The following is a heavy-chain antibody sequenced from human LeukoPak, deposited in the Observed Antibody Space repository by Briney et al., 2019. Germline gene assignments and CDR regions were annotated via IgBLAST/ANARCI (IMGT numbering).Heavy chain of an antibody. Sequence: SVKVSCKASGGTFSSYAISWVRQAPGQGLEWMGGIIPIFGTANYAQKFQGRVTITTDESTSTAYMALSSLRSEDTAVYYCARAYSSGYLSSSWNAPFDPWGQGTLVTVSS. CDR1: GGTFSSYA. V-gene: IGHV1-69*05. CDR3: ARAYSSGYLSSSWNAPFDP. J-gene: IGHJ5*02. D-gene: IGHD6-13*01. CDR2: IIPIFGTA.